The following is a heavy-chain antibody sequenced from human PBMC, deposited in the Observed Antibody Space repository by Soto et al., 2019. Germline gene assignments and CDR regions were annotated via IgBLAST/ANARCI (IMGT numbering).Heavy chain of an antibody. CDR1: GFTFSSYG. V-gene: IGHV3-33*01. D-gene: IGHD5-12*01. J-gene: IGHJ4*02. CDR2: IWYDGSNK. Sequence: QVQLVESGGGVVQPGRSLRLSCAASGFTFSSYGMHWVRQAPGKGLEWVAVIWYDGSNKYYADSVKGRFTISRDNSKNTLYLQMNSLRAEDTAVYYCARDGRGYSGYDYVRYWGQGTLVTVSS. CDR3: ARDGRGYSGYDYVRY.